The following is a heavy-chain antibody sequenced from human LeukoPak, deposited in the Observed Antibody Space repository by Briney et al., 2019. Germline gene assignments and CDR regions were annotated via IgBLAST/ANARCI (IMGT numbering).Heavy chain of an antibody. D-gene: IGHD3-22*01. CDR2: IYHSGST. CDR3: AREYRYYDSSGLLILLDY. Sequence: SETLSLTCAVSGGSISSGGYSWSWIRQPPGKGLEWIGYIYHSGSTYYNPSLKSRVTISVDRSKNQFSLKLSSVTAADTAVYYCAREYRYYDSSGLLILLDYWGQGTLVTVSS. J-gene: IGHJ4*02. V-gene: IGHV4-30-2*01. CDR1: GGSISSGGYS.